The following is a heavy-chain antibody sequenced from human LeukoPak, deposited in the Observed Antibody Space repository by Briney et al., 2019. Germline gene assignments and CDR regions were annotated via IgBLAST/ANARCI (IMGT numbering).Heavy chain of an antibody. D-gene: IGHD2-2*01. Sequence: GGSLKLSCAASGFTFSGSAMHWVRQASGKGLGWVGRIRSRANSYVTAYAAAVTGRFIISRDDSSNTAYLQMNSLTTEDTAVYYCTRHSDTYCSRANCYVDNFYGLDVWGQGTTVTVSS. CDR2: IRSRANSYVT. J-gene: IGHJ6*02. V-gene: IGHV3-73*01. CDR3: TRHSDTYCSRANCYVDNFYGLDV. CDR1: GFTFSGSA.